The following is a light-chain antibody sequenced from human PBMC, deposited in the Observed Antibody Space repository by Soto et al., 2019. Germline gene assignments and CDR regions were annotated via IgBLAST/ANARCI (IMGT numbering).Light chain of an antibody. V-gene: IGKV3-20*01. Sequence: EIVLTQSPGTLSLSPGERATLSCRAGQSLNTNSLAWYQQKPGQTPRLLIYAASTRDTDIPDRFIGSGSGTDFALTITRLEPEDFALYYCQQYNASPLTFGPGTKLDVK. CDR3: QQYNASPLT. CDR1: QSLNTNS. J-gene: IGKJ3*01. CDR2: AAS.